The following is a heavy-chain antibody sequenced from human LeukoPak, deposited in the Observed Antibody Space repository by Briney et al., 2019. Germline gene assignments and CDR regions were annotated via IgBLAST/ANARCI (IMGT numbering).Heavy chain of an antibody. D-gene: IGHD2-15*01. CDR3: ARDIFKGTNWFDP. V-gene: IGHV4-31*03. CDR1: GRSISSGGYY. Sequence: SQTLSLTCTVSGRSISSGGYYWSWIRQHPGKGLERIGYIYYSGSTYYNPSLKSRVTISVDTSNNQFSLKLSSVTAADTAVYYCARDIFKGTNWFDPWGQGTLVTVSS. CDR2: IYYSGST. J-gene: IGHJ5*02.